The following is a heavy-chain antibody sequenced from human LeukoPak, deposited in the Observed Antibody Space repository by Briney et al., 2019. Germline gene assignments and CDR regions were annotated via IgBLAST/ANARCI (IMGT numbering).Heavy chain of an antibody. J-gene: IGHJ4*02. CDR1: GGSISNGGYY. CDR3: ARVALGIDY. Sequence: SETLSLTCTVSGGSISNGGYYWSWIRQHPGQGLEWIGYIHYSGSTYYNPSLKSRVTISVDTSKNQFSLKLSSVTAADTAVYYCARVALGIDYWGQGTLVTVSS. CDR2: IHYSGST. V-gene: IGHV4-31*03.